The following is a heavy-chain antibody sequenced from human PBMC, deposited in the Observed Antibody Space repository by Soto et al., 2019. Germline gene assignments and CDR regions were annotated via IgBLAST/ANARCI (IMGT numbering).Heavy chain of an antibody. CDR2: IYYSGST. V-gene: IGHV4-59*08. J-gene: IGHJ6*04. CDR3: ARGVLFPRRYGYALSYYCMDV. D-gene: IGHD2-2*01. CDR1: GGPISSYY. Sequence: SETLSLTCTVSGGPISSYYWSWIRQPPGKGLEWIGYIYYSGSTNYNPSLKSRVTISVDTSKNQFSLKLSSVTAADTAVYYRARGVLFPRRYGYALSYYCMDVWGKGTTVTVSS.